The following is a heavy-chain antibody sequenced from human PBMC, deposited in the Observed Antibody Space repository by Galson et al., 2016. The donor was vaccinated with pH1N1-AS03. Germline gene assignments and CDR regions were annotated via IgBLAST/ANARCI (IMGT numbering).Heavy chain of an antibody. J-gene: IGHJ4*02. Sequence: SLRLSCADSGFTFSSYAMYWVRQAPGKGLEYVSAISGNGVSTYYANSVKGRFTISRDNSKNTLYLQVGSLRAEDMAVYYCARGPVSSSNYWFPPPDYWGQGTLVTVSS. CDR2: ISGNGVST. CDR3: ARGPVSSSNYWFPPPDY. D-gene: IGHD2-8*02. CDR1: GFTFSSYA. V-gene: IGHV3-64*01.